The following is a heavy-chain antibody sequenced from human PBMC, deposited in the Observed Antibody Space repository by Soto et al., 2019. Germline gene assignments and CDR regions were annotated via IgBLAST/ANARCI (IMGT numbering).Heavy chain of an antibody. V-gene: IGHV4-31*03. D-gene: IGHD6-25*01. Sequence: SETLSLTCTVSGGSISSGGYYWSWIRQHPGKGLEWIGYIYYSGSTYYNPSLKSRVTISVDTSKNQFSLKLSSVTAADTGIYYCATGPSSSNGYRQFDYLGQGTLVTVSS. CDR1: GGSISSGGYY. CDR3: ATGPSSSNGYRQFDY. CDR2: IYYSGST. J-gene: IGHJ4*02.